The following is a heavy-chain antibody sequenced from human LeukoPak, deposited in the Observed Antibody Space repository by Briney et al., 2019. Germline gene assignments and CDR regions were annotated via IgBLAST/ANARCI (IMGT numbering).Heavy chain of an antibody. CDR1: GGSFSGYY. V-gene: IGHV4-34*01. J-gene: IGHJ6*02. Sequence: SETQSLTCAVYGGSFSGYYWSWIRQPPGNGLEWIGEINHSGSTNYNPSLKSRVTISVDTSKNQFSLKLSSVTAADTAVYYCARGLITMVRGVTYGMDVWGQGTTVTVSS. CDR3: ARGLITMVRGVTYGMDV. CDR2: INHSGST. D-gene: IGHD3-10*01.